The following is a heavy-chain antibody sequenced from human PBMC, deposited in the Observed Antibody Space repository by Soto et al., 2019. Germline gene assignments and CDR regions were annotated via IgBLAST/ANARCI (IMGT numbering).Heavy chain of an antibody. CDR3: SDSIVYLQMNSLKAEDTAVYYCARRAPVTPFDY. CDR2: IYYSGST. D-gene: IGHD3-22*01. J-gene: IGHJ4*02. Sequence: SETLSLTCTVSGGSISSGDYYWSWIRQPPGKGLEWIGYIYYSGSTYYNTSLKSRVTISVDTSKNQFSLKLSSVKGRFTISRHDSDSIVYLQMNSLKAEDTAVYYCARRAPVTPFDYWGQGTLVTVSS. V-gene: IGHV4-30-4*02. CDR1: GGSISSGDYY.